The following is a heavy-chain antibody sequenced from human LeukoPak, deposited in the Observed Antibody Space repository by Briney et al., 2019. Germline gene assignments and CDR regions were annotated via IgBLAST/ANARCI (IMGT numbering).Heavy chain of an antibody. CDR3: ARVTDWNDFDY. V-gene: IGHV4-59*01. J-gene: IGHJ4*02. CDR2: IYYTGST. D-gene: IGHD1-1*01. CDR1: GGSISSYY. Sequence: SETLSLTCTVSGGSISSYYWSWIRQPPGKGLEWIGYIYYTGSTNYNPSLKSRVTISVDTSKNQLSLRLSSVTAADTAVYYCARVTDWNDFDYWGQGTLVTVSS.